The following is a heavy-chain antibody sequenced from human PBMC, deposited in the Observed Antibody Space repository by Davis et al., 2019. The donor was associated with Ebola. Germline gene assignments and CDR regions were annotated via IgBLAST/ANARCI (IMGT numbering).Heavy chain of an antibody. J-gene: IGHJ6*02. V-gene: IGHV3-53*01. Sequence: AASVKVSCKASGYTFTSYGISWVRQAPGKGLEWVSVIYSGGSTYYADSVKGRFTISRDNSKNTLYLQMNSLRAEDTAVYYCAREGASSSSARRLYYYGMDVWGQGTTVTVSS. CDR1: GYTFTSYG. CDR2: IYSGGST. CDR3: AREGASSSSARRLYYYGMDV. D-gene: IGHD6-6*01.